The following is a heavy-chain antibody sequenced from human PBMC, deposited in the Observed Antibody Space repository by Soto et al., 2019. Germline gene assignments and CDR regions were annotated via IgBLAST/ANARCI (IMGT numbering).Heavy chain of an antibody. CDR3: SKDRRGGRAVLDS. D-gene: IGHD2-8*01. CDR1: GFSFSNYG. J-gene: IGHJ4*02. CDR2: ISYDGSSK. Sequence: WWSLRLSCSASGFSFSNYGMHWVRQAPGKGLEWVAVISYDGSSKYHADSVKGRFTISRDNSKNTLHLQMNSLRAEDTAVYYCSKDRRGGRAVLDSWGQGTPVTAPQ. V-gene: IGHV3-30*18.